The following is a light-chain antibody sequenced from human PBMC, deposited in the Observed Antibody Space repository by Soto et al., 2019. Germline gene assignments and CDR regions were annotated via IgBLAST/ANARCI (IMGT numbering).Light chain of an antibody. CDR2: GAS. CDR3: QQYSSLWYT. V-gene: IGKV3-20*01. Sequence: EIVLTQSPGTLSLSAGERATLSCRASQSVSSSYLAWYQQKPGQAPRLLIYGASSRATGIPDRFSGSGSGTDFTLTISRLEPEDFAVHYCQQYSSLWYTFGPGTKVDIK. J-gene: IGKJ3*01. CDR1: QSVSSSY.